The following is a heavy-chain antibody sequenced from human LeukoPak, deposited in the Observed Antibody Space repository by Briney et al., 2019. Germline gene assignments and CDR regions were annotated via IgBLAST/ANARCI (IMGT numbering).Heavy chain of an antibody. J-gene: IGHJ3*02. CDR2: INSDGSST. D-gene: IGHD6-13*01. Sequence: GGSLRLSCAASGFTFSSHWMHWVRQAPGKGLVWVSRINSDGSSTSYADSVKGRFTISRDNSKNTLYLQMNSLRAEDTAVYYCARALAAANDAFDIWGQGTMVTVSS. V-gene: IGHV3-74*01. CDR3: ARALAAANDAFDI. CDR1: GFTFSSHW.